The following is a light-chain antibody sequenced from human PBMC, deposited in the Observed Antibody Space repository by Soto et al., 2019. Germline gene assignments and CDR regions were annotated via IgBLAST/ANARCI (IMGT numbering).Light chain of an antibody. CDR3: QQYGSSPRT. CDR2: VAS. J-gene: IGKJ1*01. CDR1: QSVSSSY. Sequence: EIVLTQSPGTLSLSPGDTATLSCRASQSVSSSYLAWYQQKPGQAPRLLIDVASIGATGIPDRFSGSGSGTDYTLTINRLEPEDFAVYYCQQYGSSPRTFGQGTKVENK. V-gene: IGKV3-20*01.